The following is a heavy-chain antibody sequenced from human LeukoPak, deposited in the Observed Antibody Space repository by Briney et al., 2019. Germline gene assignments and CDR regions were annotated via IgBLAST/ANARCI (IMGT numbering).Heavy chain of an antibody. Sequence: GASVKVSCKASGGTFSSYAISWVRQAPGQGLEWMGGIIPIFGTANYAQKFQGRVTITADKSTSTAYMELSSLRSEDTAVYYCARTYCGGDCYSSRGWFDPWGQGTLVTVS. J-gene: IGHJ5*02. CDR2: IIPIFGTA. D-gene: IGHD2-21*02. CDR1: GGTFSSYA. V-gene: IGHV1-69*06. CDR3: ARTYCGGDCYSSRGWFDP.